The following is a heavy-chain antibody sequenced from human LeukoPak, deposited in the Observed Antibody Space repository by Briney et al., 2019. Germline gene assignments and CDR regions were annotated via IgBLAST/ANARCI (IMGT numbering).Heavy chain of an antibody. D-gene: IGHD3-22*01. J-gene: IGHJ4*02. V-gene: IGHV4-34*01. CDR3: ASSGYYYVNFDY. CDR2: INHSGST. Sequence: PSETLSLTCAVYGGSFSGYYWSWIRQPPGKGLEWSGEINHSGSTNYNPSLKSRVTISVDTSKNQLSLKLSSVTAADTAVYYCASSGYYYVNFDYWGQGTLVTVSS. CDR1: GGSFSGYY.